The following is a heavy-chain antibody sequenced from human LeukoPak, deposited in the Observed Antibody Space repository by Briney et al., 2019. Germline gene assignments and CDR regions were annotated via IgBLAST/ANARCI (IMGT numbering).Heavy chain of an antibody. CDR2: IDHNGTGK. J-gene: IGHJ4*02. Sequence: GSLRLSCAASGFTFSSYAMSWVRQVPGEGLEWVANIDHNGTGKYNVESVTGRFTISRDNARNSQYLQMSNLRVEDTAIYYCARWATSFDLWCQGTRVTVSA. V-gene: IGHV3-7*01. D-gene: IGHD6-6*01. CDR3: ARWATSFDL. CDR1: GFTFSSYA.